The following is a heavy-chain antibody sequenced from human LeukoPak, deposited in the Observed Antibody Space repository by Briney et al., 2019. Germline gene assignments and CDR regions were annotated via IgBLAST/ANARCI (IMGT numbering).Heavy chain of an antibody. CDR1: GFTFRRSA. Sequence: AVRLYCAASGFTFRRSAMHWLRQAAGKRLEWVGRIRSKANSNATAYATSVKGRFTISRDDSKNPAYLKMTSLKPEDTAVYYCTRIPPTMVVTTGYWGQGTLVTVSS. D-gene: IGHD4/OR15-4a*01. CDR3: TRIPPTMVVTTGY. J-gene: IGHJ4*02. V-gene: IGHV3-73*01. CDR2: IRSKANSNAT.